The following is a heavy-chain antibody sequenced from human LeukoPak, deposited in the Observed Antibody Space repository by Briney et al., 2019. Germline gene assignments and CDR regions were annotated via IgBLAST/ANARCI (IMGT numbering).Heavy chain of an antibody. CDR3: ARASDRVYGGSYYSYYGMDV. Sequence: TGGSLRLSCAASGFTLSTYIMNWVRQTPGKGLEWVSYMSSYSSTIYYADSVKGRFTISRDNAKNSLYLQMNSLRAEGTAVYYCARASDRVYGGSYYSYYGMDVWGQGTTVTVSS. CDR1: GFTLSTYI. D-gene: IGHD1-26*01. CDR2: MSSYSSTI. J-gene: IGHJ6*02. V-gene: IGHV3-48*04.